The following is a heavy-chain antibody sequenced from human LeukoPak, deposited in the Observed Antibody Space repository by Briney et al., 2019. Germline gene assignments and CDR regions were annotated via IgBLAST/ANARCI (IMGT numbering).Heavy chain of an antibody. CDR2: IHSDGSS. J-gene: IGHJ6*02. V-gene: IGHV3-53*01. Sequence: GGSLRLSCAASEFPVSSNYMSWVRQAPGKGLEWVSVIHSDGSSYYADSVKGRFTISRDISKNTLYLQMNSLRAEDTALYYCARGPRAPYYGMDVWGQGTTVTVSS. CDR3: ARGPRAPYYGMDV. CDR1: EFPVSSNY.